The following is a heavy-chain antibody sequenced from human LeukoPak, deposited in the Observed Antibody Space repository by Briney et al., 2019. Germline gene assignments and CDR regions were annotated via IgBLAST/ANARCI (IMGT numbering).Heavy chain of an antibody. CDR2: IYTSGST. D-gene: IGHD3-10*01. CDR1: GGSISSYY. J-gene: IGHJ4*02. V-gene: IGHV4-4*07. Sequence: PSETLSLTCTVSGGSISSYYWSWIRQPAGKGLEWIGRIYTSGSTNYNPSLKSRVTMSVDTSKNQFSLKLSSVTAADTAVYYCARVLFDPDYGSGSYLNYFDYWGQGTLVTVSS. CDR3: ARVLFDPDYGSGSYLNYFDY.